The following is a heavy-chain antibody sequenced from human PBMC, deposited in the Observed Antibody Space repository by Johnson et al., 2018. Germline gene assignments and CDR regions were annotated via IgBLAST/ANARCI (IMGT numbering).Heavy chain of an antibody. CDR1: GGSISIYY. V-gene: IGHV4-59*01. Sequence: VQLVESGPGLVKPSETLSLTCTVSGGSISIYYWSWIRQPPGKGLEWIGYMYSSGSTNYNPPLKSRVHISVDTSKNPFPPRLILVTAADPAVCYCATAVSPTGFDIWGQGTKVTVSS. CDR2: MYSSGST. J-gene: IGHJ3*02. D-gene: IGHD3-9*01. CDR3: ATAVSPTGFDI.